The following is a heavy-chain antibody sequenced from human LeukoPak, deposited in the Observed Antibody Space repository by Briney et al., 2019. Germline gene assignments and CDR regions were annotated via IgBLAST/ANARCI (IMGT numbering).Heavy chain of an antibody. CDR1: GFTFSSYA. CDR3: ARDRDYYDSSGYPYYYGMDV. Sequence: GRSLRLSCAASGFTFSSYAMHWVRQAPGKGLEWVAVISYDGSNKYYADSVKGRFTISRDNSKDTLYLQMNSLRAEDTAVYYCARDRDYYDSSGYPYYYGMDVWGQGPTVTVSS. D-gene: IGHD3-22*01. J-gene: IGHJ6*02. CDR2: ISYDGSNK. V-gene: IGHV3-30-3*01.